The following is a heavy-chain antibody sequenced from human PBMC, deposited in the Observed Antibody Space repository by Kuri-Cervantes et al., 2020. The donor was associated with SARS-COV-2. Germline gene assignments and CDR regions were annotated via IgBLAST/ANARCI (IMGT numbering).Heavy chain of an antibody. CDR3: ARAPPTYSSGWYYFDY. D-gene: IGHD6-19*01. Sequence: GGSLRLSCAASGFTFSSYWMSWVRQAPGKGLEWVANIKQDGSEKYYVDSVKGRFTISRDNAKNSLYLQMNSLRAEDTAVYYCARAPPTYSSGWYYFDYWGQGTLVTVSS. CDR2: IKQDGSEK. J-gene: IGHJ4*02. V-gene: IGHV3-7*01. CDR1: GFTFSSYW.